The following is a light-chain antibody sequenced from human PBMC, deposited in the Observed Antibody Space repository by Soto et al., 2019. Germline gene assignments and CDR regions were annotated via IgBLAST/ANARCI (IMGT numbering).Light chain of an antibody. CDR1: QSISTW. Sequence: DIQMTQSPSTLSASVGDRVTITCRASQSISTWLAWYQQEPGKAPKLLIHKASSLQSGVPSRFSGSGSGTDFTLTSSSLHPDDFASYYCQQYNSSSPTFGQGTRVEIK. CDR2: KAS. V-gene: IGKV1-5*03. J-gene: IGKJ1*01. CDR3: QQYNSSSPT.